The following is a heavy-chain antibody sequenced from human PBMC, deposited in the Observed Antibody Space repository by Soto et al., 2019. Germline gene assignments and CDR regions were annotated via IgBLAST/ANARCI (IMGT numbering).Heavy chain of an antibody. CDR3: MTKYKGY. CDR1: GFSFNRYR. D-gene: IGHD1-20*01. CDR2: VEEDGSDK. J-gene: IGHJ4*02. V-gene: IGHV3-7*01. Sequence: GGSLRLSCAASGFSFNRYRMSWVRQAPGKGLEWLACVEEDGSDKYYVDSVKGRFTISRDNAKSSVYLQMNSLRAEDTAVYYCMTKYKGYWGQGTPVTVSS.